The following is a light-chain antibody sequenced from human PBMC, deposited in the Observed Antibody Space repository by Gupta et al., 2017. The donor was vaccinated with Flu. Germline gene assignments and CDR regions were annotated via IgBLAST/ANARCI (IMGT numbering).Light chain of an antibody. CDR1: NLGNKY. CDR2: LDN. Sequence: SYELTQPPSVSVSPGQTASVPCSGDNLGNKYVCWYQQKPGQSPVLVIHLDNKRPSGIPERFSGSNSGNTATLTISGTQPVDEADYFCQAWDGSAYVFGPGTRVAVL. CDR3: QAWDGSAYV. J-gene: IGLJ1*01. V-gene: IGLV3-1*01.